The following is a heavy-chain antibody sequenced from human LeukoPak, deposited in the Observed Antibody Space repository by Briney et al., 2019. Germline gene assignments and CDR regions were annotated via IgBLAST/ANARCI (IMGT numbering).Heavy chain of an antibody. J-gene: IGHJ4*02. Sequence: GGSLRLSCAASGFTFSSYGMHWVRQAPGKGLEWVAFIRCDGSNKYYADSVKGRFTISRDNSKNTLYLQMNSLRAEDTAVYYCAKDRSLYQYSSSWYYFDYWGQGTLVTVSS. CDR2: IRCDGSNK. D-gene: IGHD6-13*01. V-gene: IGHV3-30*02. CDR1: GFTFSSYG. CDR3: AKDRSLYQYSSSWYYFDY.